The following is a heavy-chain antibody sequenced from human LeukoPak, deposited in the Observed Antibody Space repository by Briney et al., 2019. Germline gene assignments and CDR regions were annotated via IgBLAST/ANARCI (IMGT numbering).Heavy chain of an antibody. Sequence: SETLSLTCAVSGGSISSGGYSWSWIRQPPGKGLEWIGYIYHSGSTYYNPSLKSRVTISVDRSKNQFSLKLSSVTAADTAVYYCARVRLGRTYYFDYWGQETLVTVSS. V-gene: IGHV4-30-2*01. CDR1: GGSISSGGYS. J-gene: IGHJ4*02. D-gene: IGHD1-14*01. CDR3: ARVRLGRTYYFDY. CDR2: IYHSGST.